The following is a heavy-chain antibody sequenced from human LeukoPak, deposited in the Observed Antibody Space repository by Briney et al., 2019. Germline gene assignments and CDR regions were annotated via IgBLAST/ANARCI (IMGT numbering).Heavy chain of an antibody. D-gene: IGHD2-21*02. CDR2: MNPNSGNT. CDR1: GYTFTSYD. CDR3: ARGLGVTPHYYYMDV. J-gene: IGHJ6*03. V-gene: IGHV1-8*03. Sequence: ASVKVSRKASGYTFTSYDINWVRQATGQGLEWMGWMNPNSGNTGYAQKFQGRVTITRNTSISTAYMELSSLRSEDTAVYYCARGLGVTPHYYYMDVWGKGTTVTVSS.